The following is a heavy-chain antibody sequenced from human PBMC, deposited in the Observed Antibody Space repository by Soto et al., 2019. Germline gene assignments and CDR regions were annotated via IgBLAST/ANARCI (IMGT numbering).Heavy chain of an antibody. J-gene: IGHJ3*02. D-gene: IGHD4-4*01. Sequence: PGEPLKIFWKSSGYSFTKYWISWVRQMPGKGLEWMGRIDASDCYTNYSPSFQGHVTISADKSISTAYLQWSSLKASDTAMYYCARHRDYSTYFDAFDIWGQGTMVTVSS. CDR1: GYSFTKYW. CDR2: IDASDCYT. V-gene: IGHV5-10-1*01. CDR3: ARHRDYSTYFDAFDI.